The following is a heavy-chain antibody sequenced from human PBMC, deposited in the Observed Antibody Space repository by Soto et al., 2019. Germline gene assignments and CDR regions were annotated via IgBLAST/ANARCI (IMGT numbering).Heavy chain of an antibody. CDR2: INAGNGNT. CDR3: ARADRWSSGCFDS. V-gene: IGHV1-3*05. D-gene: IGHD6-19*01. J-gene: IGHJ4*02. Sequence: QVQLVQSGAEEKKPGASVKVSCKASGYTFTIYAMHWVRQAPGQRLEWMGWINAGNGNTKYSHKFQGRVTITRDTSASTDYMELSSLRSEDTAVYYCARADRWSSGCFDSWGQGNLVTVSS. CDR1: GYTFTIYA.